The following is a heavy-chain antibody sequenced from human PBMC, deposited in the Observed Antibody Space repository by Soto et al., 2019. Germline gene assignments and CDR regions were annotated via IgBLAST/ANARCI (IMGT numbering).Heavy chain of an antibody. Sequence: PSETLSLTCTVSGGSISSGGYYWSWIRQHPGKGLEWIGYFYYSGSTYYNPSLKSRVTISVDTSKNQFSLKLSSVTAADTAVYYCARVRFLEWSVGGMDVWGQGTTVTVSS. D-gene: IGHD3-3*01. CDR2: FYYSGST. CDR1: GGSISSGGYY. J-gene: IGHJ6*02. V-gene: IGHV4-31*03. CDR3: ARVRFLEWSVGGMDV.